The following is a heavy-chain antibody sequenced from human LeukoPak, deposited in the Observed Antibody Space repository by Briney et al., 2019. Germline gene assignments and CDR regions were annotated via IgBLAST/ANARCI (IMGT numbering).Heavy chain of an antibody. V-gene: IGHV4-59*01. Sequence: PSETLSLTCTVSGGSIRNYYWSWIRQPPGKGLEWIGYIYYTGSTNYNPSLKSRVTISLDTSKNQFSLKLSSVTAADTAVYYCASGRYYYGSEYWGQGTLVTVSS. CDR3: ASGRYYYGSEY. CDR2: IYYTGST. CDR1: GGSIRNYY. D-gene: IGHD3-10*01. J-gene: IGHJ4*02.